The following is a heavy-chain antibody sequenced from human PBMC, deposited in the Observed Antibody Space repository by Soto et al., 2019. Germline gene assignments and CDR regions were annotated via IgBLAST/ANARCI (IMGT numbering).Heavy chain of an antibody. D-gene: IGHD1-26*01. V-gene: IGHV4-30-4*01. CDR1: GGSIRNGDYY. CDR3: VTVNLVGAAYYFDY. J-gene: IGHJ4*02. CDR2: VYYSGTT. Sequence: SETLSLTCTVSGGSIRNGDYYWGWIRQPPGKGLEWIGYVYYSGTTYSHPSLNSRVSISVDTSENQFSLGLTSVTAADTAVYDCVTVNLVGAAYYFDYWGPGTLVTVSS.